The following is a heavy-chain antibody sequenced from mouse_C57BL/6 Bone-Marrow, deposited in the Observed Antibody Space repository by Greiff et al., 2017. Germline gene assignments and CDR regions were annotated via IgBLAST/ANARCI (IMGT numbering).Heavy chain of an antibody. V-gene: IGHV14-3*01. J-gene: IGHJ3*01. CDR3: ASPNYYGSSQFAY. CDR2: IDPANGNT. CDR1: GFNIKNTY. D-gene: IGHD1-1*01. Sequence: VQLQQSVAELVRPGASVKLSCTASGFNIKNTYMHWVKQRPEQGLEWIGRIDPANGNTKYAPKFQGKVTITADTSSNTAYLQLSSLTSEDTAIYYCASPNYYGSSQFAYWGQGTLVTVSA.